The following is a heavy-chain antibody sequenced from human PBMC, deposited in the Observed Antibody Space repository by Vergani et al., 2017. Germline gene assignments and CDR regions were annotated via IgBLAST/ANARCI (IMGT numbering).Heavy chain of an antibody. CDR3: ARDLLQQLARTYYYYYGMDV. J-gene: IGHJ6*02. Sequence: EVQLVESGGGLVKPGGSLRLSCAASGFTFSSYSMNWVRQAPGKGLEWVSSISSSSSYIYYADSVKGRFTISRDNAKNSLYPQMNSLRAEDTAVYYCARDLLQQLARTYYYYYGMDVWGQGTTVTVSS. V-gene: IGHV3-21*01. D-gene: IGHD6-13*01. CDR2: ISSSSSYI. CDR1: GFTFSSYS.